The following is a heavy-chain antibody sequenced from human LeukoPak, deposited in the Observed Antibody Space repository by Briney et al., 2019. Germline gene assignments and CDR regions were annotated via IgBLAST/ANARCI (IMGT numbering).Heavy chain of an antibody. J-gene: IGHJ4*02. CDR3: ARDPESTYYYDSSGYNGANYFDY. V-gene: IGHV1-69*05. CDR2: IIPIFGTA. Sequence: GASVKVFCKASGGTFSSYAISWVRQAPGQGLEWMGRIIPIFGTANYAQKFQGRVTITTDESTSTAYMELSSLRSEDTAVYYCARDPESTYYYDSSGYNGANYFDYWGQGTLVTVSS. CDR1: GGTFSSYA. D-gene: IGHD3-22*01.